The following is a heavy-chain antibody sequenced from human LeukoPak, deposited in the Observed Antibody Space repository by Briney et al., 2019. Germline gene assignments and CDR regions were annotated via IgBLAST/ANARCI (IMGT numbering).Heavy chain of an antibody. CDR1: GGSISSYY. D-gene: IGHD1-26*01. V-gene: IGHV4-4*07. CDR2: IYTSGST. J-gene: IGHJ5*02. Sequence: SETLSLTCTVSGGSISSYYWSWNRQPAGKGLEWIGRIYTSGSTNYNPSLKSRVTISVDTSKNQFSLRLTSVTAADTAVYYCASRREARYPNWFDPRRQGTLVTVSS. CDR3: ASRREARYPNWFDP.